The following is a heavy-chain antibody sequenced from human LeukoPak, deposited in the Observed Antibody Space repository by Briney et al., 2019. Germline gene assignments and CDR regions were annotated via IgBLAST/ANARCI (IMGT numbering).Heavy chain of an antibody. D-gene: IGHD1-1*01. CDR2: IYYGGGT. CDR3: ARRASPTGTTESDY. J-gene: IGHJ4*02. V-gene: IGHV4-59*08. Sequence: SETLSLTCIVSGGSISSYYWSWIRQPPGKGLEWIGYIYYGGGTTYNPSLKSRVTISVDTSKNQFSLRLNSVTAADTAVYYCARRASPTGTTESDYWGQGTLVAVSA. CDR1: GGSISSYY.